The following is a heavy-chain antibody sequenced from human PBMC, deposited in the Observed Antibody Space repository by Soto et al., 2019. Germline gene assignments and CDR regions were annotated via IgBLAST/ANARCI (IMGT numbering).Heavy chain of an antibody. V-gene: IGHV1-69*12. CDR3: ARDHSSGWYV. CDR1: GGTFSSYA. Sequence: QVQLVQSGAGVKKPGASVKVSCTASGGTFSSYAISWVRQAPGQGLEWMGGIIPISGTANYAQKFQGRDTITADESTTTAAVELSSRRPEDTAVYYCARDHSSGWYVWGQGTLVTRSS. CDR2: IIPISGTA. D-gene: IGHD6-19*01. J-gene: IGHJ4*02.